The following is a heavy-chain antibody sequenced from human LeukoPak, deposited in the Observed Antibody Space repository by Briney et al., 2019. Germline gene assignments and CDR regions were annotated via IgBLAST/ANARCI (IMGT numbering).Heavy chain of an antibody. CDR1: GYTLTELS. Sequence: ASVKVSCKVSGYTLTELSMHWVRQAPGKGLEWMGGFDPEDGETIYGQKFQGRVTMTEDTSTDTAYMELSSLRSEDTAVYYCATEVLDRRSFDYWGQGTLVTVSS. CDR3: ATEVLDRRSFDY. J-gene: IGHJ4*02. CDR2: FDPEDGET. V-gene: IGHV1-24*01. D-gene: IGHD2-8*01.